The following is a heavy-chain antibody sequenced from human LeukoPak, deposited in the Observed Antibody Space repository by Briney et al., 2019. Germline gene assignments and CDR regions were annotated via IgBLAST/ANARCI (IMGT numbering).Heavy chain of an antibody. CDR2: ISSSGATI. V-gene: IGHV3-48*01. J-gene: IGHJ5*02. D-gene: IGHD6-13*01. CDR3: VREGTAAAAEEYAWFDP. CDR1: GFTFSIYY. Sequence: SGGSLRLSCAASGFTFSIYYMSWVRQAPGKGLEWVSYISSSGATIFYADSVKGRFTISRDNSKNTLYLRMNSLRAEDTALYFCVREGTAAAAEEYAWFDPWGQGTLVTVSS.